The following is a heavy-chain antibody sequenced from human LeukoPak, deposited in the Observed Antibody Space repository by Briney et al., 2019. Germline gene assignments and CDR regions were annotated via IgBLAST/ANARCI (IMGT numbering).Heavy chain of an antibody. Sequence: SETLSLTCTVSDDSITMYYWTWIRQPPGKGPEWIGYVDHTGSTKFNPSLNGRVSISRDTSNNFFSLRLRSVTAADTAVYYCATPDNSGYYYLYWGQGTLVTVSS. CDR3: ATPDNSGYYYLY. J-gene: IGHJ4*02. CDR2: VDHTGST. CDR1: DDSITMYY. D-gene: IGHD3-22*01. V-gene: IGHV4-59*01.